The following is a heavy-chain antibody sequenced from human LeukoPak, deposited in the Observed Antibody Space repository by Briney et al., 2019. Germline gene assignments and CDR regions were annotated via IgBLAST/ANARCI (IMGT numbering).Heavy chain of an antibody. CDR3: ARSGYYDSSWSFDY. V-gene: IGHV1-18*01. CDR1: GYTFTSYG. D-gene: IGHD3-22*01. CDR2: ISAYNGNT. J-gene: IGHJ4*02. Sequence: ASVKVSCKASGYTFTSYGISWLRQAPGQGLEWMEWISAYNGNTNYAQKLHGRVTMTTDTSTSTAYMELRSLRSDDTAVYYCARSGYYDSSWSFDYWGQGTLVTVSS.